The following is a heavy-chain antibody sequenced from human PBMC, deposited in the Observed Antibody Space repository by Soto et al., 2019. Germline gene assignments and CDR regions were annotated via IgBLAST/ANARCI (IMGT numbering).Heavy chain of an antibody. CDR3: AVATVYRLVY. D-gene: IGHD5-12*01. CDR1: SVSISSSNW. CDR2: IHHSGRI. J-gene: IGHJ4*02. Sequence: VQLPQAGPGLVKSSGALSLTCSVSSVSISSSNWCSVVRPPPGKGLAWIEEIHHSGRIHYNPSLKSRFTISVDKSKYLSALNLSSVAAADTAVDYCAVATVYRLVYWFQGTLVTVSS. V-gene: IGHV4-4*02.